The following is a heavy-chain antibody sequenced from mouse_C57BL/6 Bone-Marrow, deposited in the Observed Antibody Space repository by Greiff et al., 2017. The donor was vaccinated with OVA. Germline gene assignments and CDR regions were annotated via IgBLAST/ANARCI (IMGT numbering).Heavy chain of an antibody. D-gene: IGHD2-5*01. V-gene: IGHV6-3*01. Sequence: EVKVEESGGGLVQPGGSMKLSCVASGFTFSNYWMNWVRQSPEKGLEWVAQIRLKSDNYATHYAESVKGRFTISRDDSKSSVYLQMNNLRAEDTGIYYCKNTNSNYLYWAMDYWGQGTSVTVSS. CDR1: GFTFSNYW. CDR3: KNTNSNYLYWAMDY. J-gene: IGHJ4*01. CDR2: IRLKSDNYAT.